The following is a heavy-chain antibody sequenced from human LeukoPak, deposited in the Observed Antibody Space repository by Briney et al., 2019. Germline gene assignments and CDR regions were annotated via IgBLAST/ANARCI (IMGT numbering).Heavy chain of an antibody. V-gene: IGHV4-31*11. Sequence: SETLSLTCAVSGVSISSSNWWSWVRQHPGKGLEWIGYIYYSGSTYYNPSLKSRVTISVDTSKNQFSLKLSSVTAADTAVYYCAREGAGVTATYFDYWGQGTLVTVSS. D-gene: IGHD2-21*02. J-gene: IGHJ4*02. CDR1: GVSISSSNW. CDR3: AREGAGVTATYFDY. CDR2: IYYSGST.